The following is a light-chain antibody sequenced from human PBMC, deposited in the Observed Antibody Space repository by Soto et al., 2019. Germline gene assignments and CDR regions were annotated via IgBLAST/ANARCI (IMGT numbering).Light chain of an antibody. J-gene: IGKJ4*01. Sequence: EVVVTHSPATLSVSPGKSVTLSRRANQGSGDTLASYQHKPRETPRLLIYDTATRATGGPAACSGSRSGPEFSPTIISLQSEDVAIDYCQPYNYRPLTFGGGTKVDIK. V-gene: IGKV3-15*01. CDR2: DTA. CDR3: QPYNYRPLT. CDR1: QGSGDT.